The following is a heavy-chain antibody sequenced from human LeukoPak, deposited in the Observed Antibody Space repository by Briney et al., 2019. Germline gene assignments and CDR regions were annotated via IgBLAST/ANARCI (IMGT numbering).Heavy chain of an antibody. V-gene: IGHV3-7*01. Sequence: GGSLRLSCAASGFTFSSYWMSWVRQAPGKGLEWVANIKQDGSEKYYVDSVKGRFTISRDNAKNSLYLQMNSLRAEDTAVYYCARAQSPDYYGSGSYSSDAFDIWGQGTMVTVSS. CDR1: GFTFSSYW. CDR2: IKQDGSEK. D-gene: IGHD3-10*01. CDR3: ARAQSPDYYGSGSYSSDAFDI. J-gene: IGHJ3*02.